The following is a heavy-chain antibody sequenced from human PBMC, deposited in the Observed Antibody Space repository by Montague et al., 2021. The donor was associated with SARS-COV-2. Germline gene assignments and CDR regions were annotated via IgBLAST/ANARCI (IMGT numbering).Heavy chain of an antibody. Sequence: CAISGDSVSSNSATWNWVRQSPSRGLEWLGRTSSRSKGYNDYALSLRGRVTINPDTSKNQFSLQLNSVTPEDTAIYYCTSGREGNYNVMDVWGQGTTVTVSS. D-gene: IGHD1-1*01. CDR1: GDSVSSNSAT. V-gene: IGHV6-1*01. CDR2: TSSRSKGYN. J-gene: IGHJ6*02. CDR3: TSGREGNYNVMDV.